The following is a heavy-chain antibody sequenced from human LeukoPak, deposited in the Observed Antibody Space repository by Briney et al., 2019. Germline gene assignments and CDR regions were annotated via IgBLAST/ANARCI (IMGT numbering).Heavy chain of an antibody. CDR2: ISYDGSNK. V-gene: IGHV3-30-3*01. CDR3: ARDSGFDY. CDR1: GVTFSSYA. Sequence: GGSLRLSCAASGVTFSSYAMHWVRQAPGKGLEWVAVISYDGSNKYYADSVKGRFTISRDNSKNTLYLQMNSLRAEDTAVYYCARDSGFDYWGQGTLVTVSS. J-gene: IGHJ4*02.